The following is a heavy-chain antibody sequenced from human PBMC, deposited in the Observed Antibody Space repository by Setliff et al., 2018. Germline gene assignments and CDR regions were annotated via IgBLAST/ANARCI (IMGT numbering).Heavy chain of an antibody. CDR3: ARRGYYYGWGDSNAFDI. J-gene: IGHJ3*02. V-gene: IGHV4-39*01. CDR2: IYYSGTT. Sequence: PSETLSLTCTVSGGSISTSSYWGWTRQPPGKGLEWIGSIYYSGTTYYNPSLKSRVTISVDTSKNQFSLKLSSVTAADTAVYYCARRGYYYGWGDSNAFDIWGQGTMVTVSS. D-gene: IGHD3-10*01. CDR1: GGSISTSSY.